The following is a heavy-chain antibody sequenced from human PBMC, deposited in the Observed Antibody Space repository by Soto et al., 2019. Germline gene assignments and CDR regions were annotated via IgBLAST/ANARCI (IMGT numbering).Heavy chain of an antibody. CDR2: IYTSGST. V-gene: IGHV4-4*07. CDR3: AAELSGYSYGPGDLY. J-gene: IGHJ4*02. Sequence: SETLSLTCTVSGGSISSYYWSWIRQPAGKGLEWIGRIYTSGSTNYNPSLKSRVSISVDRSKNQFSLELNSVTAADTAVYFCAAELSGYSYGPGDLYWGRGTLVTVSS. CDR1: GGSISSYY. D-gene: IGHD5-18*01.